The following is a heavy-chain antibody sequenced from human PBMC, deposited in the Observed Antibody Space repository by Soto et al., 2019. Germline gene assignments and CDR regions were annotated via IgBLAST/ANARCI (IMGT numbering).Heavy chain of an antibody. V-gene: IGHV3-15*01. CDR3: TTYNEVTMVRGVSPFDY. Sequence: EVQLVESGGGLVKPGGSLRLSCAASGFTFSNAWMSWVRQATGKGLEWVGRIKSKTDCGTTDYAAPVKGRFTISRDDSKNTLYLQMNSLKTEDTAVYYCTTYNEVTMVRGVSPFDYWGQGTLVTVSS. J-gene: IGHJ4*02. CDR1: GFTFSNAW. CDR2: IKSKTDCGTT. D-gene: IGHD3-10*01.